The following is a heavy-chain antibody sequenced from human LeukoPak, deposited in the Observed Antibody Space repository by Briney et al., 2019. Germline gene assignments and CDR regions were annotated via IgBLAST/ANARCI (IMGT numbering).Heavy chain of an antibody. CDR3: ARDYSSGWYVY. J-gene: IGHJ4*02. V-gene: IGHV1-46*01. D-gene: IGHD6-19*01. Sequence: ASVKVSCKASGYTFTYYYMHWVRQAPGQGLEWMGIINPSGGSTSYAQKFQGRVTMTRDTSTSTVYMELSSLRSEDTAVYYCARDYSSGWYVYWGQGTLVTVSS. CDR1: GYTFTYYY. CDR2: INPSGGST.